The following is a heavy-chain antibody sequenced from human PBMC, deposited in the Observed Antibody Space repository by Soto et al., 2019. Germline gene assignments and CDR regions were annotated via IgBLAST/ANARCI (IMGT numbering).Heavy chain of an antibody. D-gene: IGHD3-16*01. V-gene: IGHV3-30*18. Sequence: GGSLRLSCAASGFTFSSYGMHWVRQAPGKGLEWVAVISYDGSNKYYADSVKGRFTISRDNSKNTLYLQMNSLRAEDTAVYYWAKDRRAGGNAAFYFDFWGQGAQVTVSS. CDR1: GFTFSSYG. CDR3: AKDRRAGGNAAFYFDF. J-gene: IGHJ5*01. CDR2: ISYDGSNK.